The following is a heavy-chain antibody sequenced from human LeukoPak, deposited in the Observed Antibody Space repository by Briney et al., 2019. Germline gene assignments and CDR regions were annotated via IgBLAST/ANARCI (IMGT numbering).Heavy chain of an antibody. CDR3: ARAYYSTSWFPH. J-gene: IGHJ5*02. D-gene: IGHD3-10*01. Sequence: GSLRLSCAASGFTFSDYYMSWIRQAPGKGLEWIGEINHSGRTNYNPSLKSRVTISADTSKNQFSLELRSVTAADTAVYYCARAYYSTSWFPHWGQGALVTVSS. V-gene: IGHV4-34*01. CDR1: GFTFSDYY. CDR2: INHSGRT.